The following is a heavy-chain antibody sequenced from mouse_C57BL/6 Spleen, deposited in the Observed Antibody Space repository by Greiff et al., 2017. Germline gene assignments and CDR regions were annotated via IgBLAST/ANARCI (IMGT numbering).Heavy chain of an antibody. V-gene: IGHV1-61*01. Sequence: QVQLQQSGAELVRPGSSVKLSCKASGYTFTSYWMDWVKQRPGQGLEWIGNIYPSDSETHYNQKFKDKATLTVDKSSSTAYMQLSSLTSEDSAVYYCARRRGGVSYFDYWGQGTTLTVSS. CDR1: GYTFTSYW. CDR2: IYPSDSET. CDR3: ARRRGGVSYFDY. J-gene: IGHJ2*01.